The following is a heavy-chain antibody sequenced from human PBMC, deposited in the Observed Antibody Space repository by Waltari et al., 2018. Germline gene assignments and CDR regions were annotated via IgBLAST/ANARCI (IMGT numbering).Heavy chain of an antibody. Sequence: QVQLQESGPGLVKPSQTLSLTCTVSGGSISSGSYYWSWIRQPAGKGLEWIGYIYTSGSTNYNPSLKSRVTISVDTSKNQFSLKLSSVTAADTAVYYCARAYGDSSSWYWGQGTLVIVSS. CDR2: IYTSGST. V-gene: IGHV4-61*09. D-gene: IGHD6-6*01. CDR3: ARAYGDSSSWY. CDR1: GGSISSGSYY. J-gene: IGHJ4*02.